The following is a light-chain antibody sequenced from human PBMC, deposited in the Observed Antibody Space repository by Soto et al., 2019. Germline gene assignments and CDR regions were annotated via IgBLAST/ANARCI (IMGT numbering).Light chain of an antibody. CDR3: QQYGRPPLT. CDR2: AAS. Sequence: ESLLTQSPGTLSLSPGERATLSCRASPSVRSNYLAWYQQKPGQAPRLLIYAASSRSTGITDRFGGIGSGTDFSLDRSRRDPVDFAVYDCQQYGRPPLTGGQGTRLDIK. CDR1: PSVRSNY. J-gene: IGKJ5*01. V-gene: IGKV3-20*01.